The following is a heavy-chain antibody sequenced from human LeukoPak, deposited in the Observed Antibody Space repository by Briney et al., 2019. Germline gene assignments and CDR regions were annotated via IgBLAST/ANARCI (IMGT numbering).Heavy chain of an antibody. CDR3: ARAYCGGDCYFPNWFDP. V-gene: IGHV4-31*03. J-gene: IGHJ5*02. D-gene: IGHD2-21*02. Sequence: PSRTLSLTCTVSGGSISSGGYYWSWIRQHPGKGLEWIGYIYYSGSTYYNPSLKSRVTISVDTSKNQFSLKLSSVTAADTAVYYCARAYCGGDCYFPNWFDPWGQGTLVTVSS. CDR1: GGSISSGGYY. CDR2: IYYSGST.